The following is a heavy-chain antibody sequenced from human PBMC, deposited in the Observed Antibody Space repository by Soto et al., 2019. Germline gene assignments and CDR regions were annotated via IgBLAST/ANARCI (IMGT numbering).Heavy chain of an antibody. CDR2: MFHSGST. CDR3: ARGGGDDFGDSGGFDY. V-gene: IGHV4-38-2*01. D-gene: IGHD4-17*01. CDR1: GYSISSGFY. J-gene: IGHJ4*02. Sequence: PSETLSLTCAVSGYSISSGFYWGWIRQPPGKGLEWIGIMFHSGSTYYNPSLQSRVTISVDTSKNHFSLQLRSVTAADTAVYYCARGGGDDFGDSGGFDYWGQGTLVTVSS.